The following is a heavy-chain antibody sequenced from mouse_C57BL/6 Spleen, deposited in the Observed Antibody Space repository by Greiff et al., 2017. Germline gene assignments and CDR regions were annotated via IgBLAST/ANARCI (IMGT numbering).Heavy chain of an antibody. CDR1: GYAFRSYW. CDR3: ARGIYYGNYDWYFEV. Sequence: QVQLQQSGAELVKPGASVKISCKASGYAFRSYWMNWVKQRPGKGLEWIGQIYPGDGDTNYTGKFKGKATLTADKSSSSAYMQLSSLTSEDSAVYFCARGIYYGNYDWYFEVWGTGTTVTVSS. J-gene: IGHJ1*03. D-gene: IGHD2-1*01. V-gene: IGHV1-80*01. CDR2: IYPGDGDT.